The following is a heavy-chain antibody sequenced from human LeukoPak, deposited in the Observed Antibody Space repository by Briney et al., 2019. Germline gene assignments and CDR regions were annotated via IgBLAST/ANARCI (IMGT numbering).Heavy chain of an antibody. V-gene: IGHV3-64D*06. D-gene: IGHD1-26*01. CDR3: VKGLGSGSYYGGGY. J-gene: IGHJ4*02. CDR1: GFTFSSYA. CDR2: ISSNGGST. Sequence: GGSLRLSCSASGFTFSSYAMHWVRRAPGKGLEYVSAISSNGGSTYYADSVKGRFTISRDNSKNTLYLQMSSLRAEDTAVYYCVKGLGSGSYYGGGYWGQGTLVTVSS.